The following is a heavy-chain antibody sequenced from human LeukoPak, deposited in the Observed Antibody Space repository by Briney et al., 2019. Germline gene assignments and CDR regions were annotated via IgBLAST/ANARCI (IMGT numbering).Heavy chain of an antibody. CDR2: INHSGST. Sequence: PSETLSLTCAVYGGSFSGYYWSWIRQPPGKGLEWIGEINHSGSTNYNPSLKSRVTISVDTSKNQFSLKLSSVTAADTAVYYCARGRRVYYDSSGYRLSYYYYGMDVWGQGTTVTVSS. J-gene: IGHJ6*02. V-gene: IGHV4-34*01. CDR1: GGSFSGYY. CDR3: ARGRRVYYDSSGYRLSYYYYGMDV. D-gene: IGHD3-22*01.